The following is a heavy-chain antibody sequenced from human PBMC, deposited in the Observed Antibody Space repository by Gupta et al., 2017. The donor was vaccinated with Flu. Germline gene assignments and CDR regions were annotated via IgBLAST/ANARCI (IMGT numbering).Heavy chain of an antibody. CDR2: INPNTGGT. CDR1: GYTFTGQY. V-gene: IGHV1-2*02. J-gene: IGHJ4*02. Sequence: QVQLVQSGAEVKKPGASVKVSCKASGYTFTGQYMHWVRQAPGQGLEWMGWINPNTGGTNYAQKFQGRVAMTRDTSISTAYMELSWLRSDDTAVYYCARDDETVAGVDHWGQGTRVTIYS. D-gene: IGHD6-19*01. CDR3: ARDDETVAGVDH.